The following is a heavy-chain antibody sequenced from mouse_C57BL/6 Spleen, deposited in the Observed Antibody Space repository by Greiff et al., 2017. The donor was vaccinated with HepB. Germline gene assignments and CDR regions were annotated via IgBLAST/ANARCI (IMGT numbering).Heavy chain of an antibody. J-gene: IGHJ4*01. CDR2: IDPSDSYT. Sequence: QVQLQQPGAELVRPGTSVKLSCKASGYTFTSYWMHWVKQRPGQGLEWIGVIDPSDSYTNYNQKFKGKATLTVDTSSSTAYMQLSSLTSEDSAVYYCARRDSNYVRNAMDYWGQGTSVTVSS. CDR3: ARRDSNYVRNAMDY. D-gene: IGHD2-5*01. CDR1: GYTFTSYW. V-gene: IGHV1-59*01.